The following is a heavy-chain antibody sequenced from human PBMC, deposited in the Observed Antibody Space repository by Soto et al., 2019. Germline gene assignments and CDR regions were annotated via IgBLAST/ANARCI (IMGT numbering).Heavy chain of an antibody. Sequence: GGSLRLSCAASGFTFDDYGMSWVRQAPGKGLEWVSGINWNGGSTGYADSVKGRFTISRDNAKNSLYLQMNSLRAEDTALYYCARGYYYDSSGYPGFDYWGQGTLVTVSS. CDR3: ARGYYYDSSGYPGFDY. D-gene: IGHD3-22*01. J-gene: IGHJ4*02. V-gene: IGHV3-20*04. CDR1: GFTFDDYG. CDR2: INWNGGST.